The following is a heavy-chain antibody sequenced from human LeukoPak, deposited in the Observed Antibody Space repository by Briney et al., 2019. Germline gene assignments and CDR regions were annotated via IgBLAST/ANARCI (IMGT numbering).Heavy chain of an antibody. D-gene: IGHD2-15*01. CDR2: INPNSGGT. CDR1: GYTFTAYY. Sequence: GASVKVSCKASGYTFTAYYIRWVRQAPGQGLEWMGWINPNSGGTNYAQKFQGRVTLTRDTSITTAYMEVSRLRSDDSAVYYCAKARGLYCSSVSCYDCDVWGKGTTVTVSS. V-gene: IGHV1-2*02. J-gene: IGHJ6*04. CDR3: AKARGLYCSSVSCYDCDV.